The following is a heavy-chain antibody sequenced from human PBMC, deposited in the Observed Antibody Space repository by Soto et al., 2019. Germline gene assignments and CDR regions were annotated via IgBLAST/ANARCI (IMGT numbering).Heavy chain of an antibody. V-gene: IGHV1-18*04. CDR2: ISPLKGRT. D-gene: IGHD4-17*01. Sequence: QVPLVQSGPDLKRPGASMKVSCKASGYTFTSYGISWVRQAPGQGLEWMAWISPLKGRTQYSQKAQGRVTLSTDTSSNTAYMEMTTLRLDDTTVYNCAMDYGDRPEYFKHWGQGTLVTVS. CDR1: GYTFTSYG. CDR3: AMDYGDRPEYFKH. J-gene: IGHJ1*01.